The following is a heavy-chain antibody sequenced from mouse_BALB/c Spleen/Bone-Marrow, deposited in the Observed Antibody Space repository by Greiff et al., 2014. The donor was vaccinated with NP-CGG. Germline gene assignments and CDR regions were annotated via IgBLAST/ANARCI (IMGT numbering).Heavy chain of an antibody. J-gene: IGHJ3*01. D-gene: IGHD1-1*01. CDR3: AGYYYGEGFAY. CDR1: GYTFTSYW. V-gene: IGHV1-7*01. Sequence: VQLQQSGAELAKPGASVKMSCKASGYTFTSYWMHWVKQRPGQGLEWIGYINPSSGYNEYNQKFKDKATLTADKSSSTACMQLSSLTSEDSAVYYCAGYYYGEGFAYWGQGTLVTVSA. CDR2: INPSSGYN.